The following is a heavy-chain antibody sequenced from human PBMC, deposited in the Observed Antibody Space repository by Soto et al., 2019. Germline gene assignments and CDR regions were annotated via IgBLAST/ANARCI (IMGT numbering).Heavy chain of an antibody. CDR1: GGSFSGYY. CDR3: AGVPTSCYFYYYCGMDV. Sequence: QVQLQQWGAGLLKPSETLSLTCAVYGGSFSGYYWSWIRQPPGKGLEWIGEINHSGSTNYNPSLKSLVTISVDPSKIQFALALSSVTAANTAVYYCAGVPTSCYFYYYCGMDVWVQGPTLTVSS. CDR2: INHSGST. J-gene: IGHJ6*02. V-gene: IGHV4-34*01. D-gene: IGHD2-2*01.